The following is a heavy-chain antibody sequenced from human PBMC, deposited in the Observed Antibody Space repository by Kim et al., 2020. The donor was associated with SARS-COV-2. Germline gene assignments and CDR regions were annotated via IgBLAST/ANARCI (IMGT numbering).Heavy chain of an antibody. CDR2: ISYDGSNK. CDR1: GFTFSSYA. CDR3: ASARGPRSNPYYFDY. V-gene: IGHV3-30-3*01. J-gene: IGHJ4*01. D-gene: IGHD4-4*01. Sequence: GGSLRLSCAASGFTFSSYAMHWVRQAPGKGLEWVAVISYDGSNKYYADSVKGRFTISRDNSKNTLYLQMNSLRAEDTAVYYCASARGPRSNPYYFDYWG.